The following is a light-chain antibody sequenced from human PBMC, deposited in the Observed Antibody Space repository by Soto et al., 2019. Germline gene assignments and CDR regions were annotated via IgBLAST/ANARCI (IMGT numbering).Light chain of an antibody. V-gene: IGLV3-21*02. CDR2: VDS. Sequence: SYELTQPPSVSVVPGQTARITCGGNNIESKSVHWYQQRPGQAPVLVIYVDSDRPSGIPDRFSASTSGNTAALTISRVEAGDEADYYCQVWDTISDHDVFGSGTKLTVL. J-gene: IGLJ1*01. CDR3: QVWDTISDHDV. CDR1: NIESKS.